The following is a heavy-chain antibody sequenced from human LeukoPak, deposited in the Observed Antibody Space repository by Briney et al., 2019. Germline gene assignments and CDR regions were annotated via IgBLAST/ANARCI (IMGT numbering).Heavy chain of an antibody. Sequence: SETLSLTCTVSGGSISSYYWSWIRQPPGKGLEWIGYIYYSGSTNYNPSLKSRVTISVDTSKNQFSLNLSSVSAADTAVYYCATTTVTPNGDAFDIWGQGTLVTVSS. J-gene: IGHJ3*02. V-gene: IGHV4-59*12. CDR3: ATTTVTPNGDAFDI. CDR2: IYYSGST. CDR1: GGSISSYY. D-gene: IGHD4-17*01.